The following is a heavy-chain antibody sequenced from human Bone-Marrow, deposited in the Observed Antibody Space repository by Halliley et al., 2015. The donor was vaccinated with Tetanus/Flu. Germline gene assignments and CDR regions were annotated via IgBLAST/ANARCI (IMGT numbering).Heavy chain of an antibody. CDR1: GGSISSYY. CDR2: IYNTGNT. J-gene: IGHJ4*02. Sequence: TLSLTCTVSGGSISSYYWSWIRQPPGQALEWIGYIYNTGNTNYNPSLRSRVTISVDMSKNQVSLKMRSVTAADTAVDYCARGVPRVRGIMVPQACWGQGTLVTFSS. CDR3: ARGVPRVRGIMVPQAC. D-gene: IGHD3-10*01. V-gene: IGHV4-59*01.